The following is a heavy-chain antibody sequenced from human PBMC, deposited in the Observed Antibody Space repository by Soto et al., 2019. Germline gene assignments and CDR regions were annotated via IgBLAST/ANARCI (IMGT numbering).Heavy chain of an antibody. CDR3: ARASYDSSGQYFDY. CDR1: GGSISSYY. Sequence: PSETLSLTCTVSGGSISSYYWSWIRQPPGKGLEWIGYIYYSGSTNYNPSLKSRVTISVDTSKNQFSLKLSSVTAADTAVYYCARASYDSSGQYFDYWGQGTLVTVSS. D-gene: IGHD3-22*01. CDR2: IYYSGST. J-gene: IGHJ4*02. V-gene: IGHV4-59*01.